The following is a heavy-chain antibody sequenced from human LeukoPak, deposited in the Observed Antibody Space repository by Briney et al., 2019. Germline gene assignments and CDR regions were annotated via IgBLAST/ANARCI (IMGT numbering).Heavy chain of an antibody. Sequence: PWGSLRLSCAASGFTFSSYAMTWVRQAPGQGLEWVSGISGRDSNTYYADSVKGRFTISRDNPKNTLYLQMNSLRVEDTAVYYCAKVWFGELSPFEYWGQGTLVTVSS. CDR2: ISGRDSNT. CDR3: AKVWFGELSPFEY. V-gene: IGHV3-23*01. D-gene: IGHD3-10*01. J-gene: IGHJ4*02. CDR1: GFTFSSYA.